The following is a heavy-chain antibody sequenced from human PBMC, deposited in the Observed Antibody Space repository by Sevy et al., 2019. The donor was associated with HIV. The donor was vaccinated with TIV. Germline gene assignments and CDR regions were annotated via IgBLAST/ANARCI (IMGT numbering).Heavy chain of an antibody. CDR2: FSFGGGKK. CDR3: AREGCTKPHDY. CDR1: GFTFSKYS. Sequence: GGSLRLSCAASGFTFSKYSMSWIRQTPGKGLEGFSTFSFGGGKKNYADSVKGRFTISRDDSRNTFYLQMNSLRAEDTAIYYCAREGCTKPHDYWGQGTVVTVSS. D-gene: IGHD2-8*01. V-gene: IGHV3-23*01. J-gene: IGHJ4*02.